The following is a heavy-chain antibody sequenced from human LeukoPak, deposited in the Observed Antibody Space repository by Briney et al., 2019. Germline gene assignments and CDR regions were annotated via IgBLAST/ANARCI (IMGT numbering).Heavy chain of an antibody. V-gene: IGHV3-23*01. Sequence: GGSLRLSCAASGFTFSSYAMSWVRQAPGKGLEWVSAISGSGGSTYYADSVKGRFTISRDNSKNTLYLQMNSLRAEDTAVYYCAKDQFVSSSGYYPTFDYWGQGTLVTVSS. D-gene: IGHD3-22*01. CDR3: AKDQFVSSSGYYPTFDY. J-gene: IGHJ4*02. CDR2: ISGSGGST. CDR1: GFTFSSYA.